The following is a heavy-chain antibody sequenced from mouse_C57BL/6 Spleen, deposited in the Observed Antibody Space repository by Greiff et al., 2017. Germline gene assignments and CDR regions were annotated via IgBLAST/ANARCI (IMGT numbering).Heavy chain of an antibody. CDR2: IDPSDSYT. J-gene: IGHJ1*03. V-gene: IGHV1-69*01. CDR3: ARSGYYWYFDV. D-gene: IGHD2-2*01. CDR1: GYTFTSYW. Sequence: VQRVESGAELVMPGASVKLSCKASGYTFTSYWMHWVKQRPGQGLEWIGEIDPSDSYTNYNQKFKGKSTLTVDKSSSTAYMQLSSLTSEDSAVYYCARSGYYWYFDVWGTGTTVTVSS.